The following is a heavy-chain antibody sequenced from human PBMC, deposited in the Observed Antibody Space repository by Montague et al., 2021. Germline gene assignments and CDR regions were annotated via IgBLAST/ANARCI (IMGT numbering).Heavy chain of an antibody. D-gene: IGHD4-17*01. V-gene: IGHV4-31*11. Sequence: TLSLTCAVSGGSFSSNAYYWIRIRQHPGKGWVWIGNNNDSGSTNHNLSLKSRVTIAADTSQNQLSLNLNSVAAADTAVYDCARVGATVTAPFDFWGQGTLVTVSS. CDR1: GGSFSSNAYY. J-gene: IGHJ4*01. CDR2: NNDSGST. CDR3: ARVGATVTAPFDF.